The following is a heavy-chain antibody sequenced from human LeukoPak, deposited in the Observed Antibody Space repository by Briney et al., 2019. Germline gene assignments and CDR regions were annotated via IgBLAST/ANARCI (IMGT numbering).Heavy chain of an antibody. J-gene: IGHJ2*01. CDR1: GGSVSSHDYY. V-gene: IGHV4-30-4*01. CDR2: IYYGGST. Sequence: PSQTLSLTCTVSGGSVSSHDYYWTWIRQPPGKGLEWIGYIYYGGSTSYNPSLKSRVTVSVDTSKNQFSLKLSSVTAADTAVYYCARDLNGFLEYSYWYSDLWGRGTLVTVSS. CDR3: ARDLNGFLEYSYWYSDL. D-gene: IGHD3-3*01.